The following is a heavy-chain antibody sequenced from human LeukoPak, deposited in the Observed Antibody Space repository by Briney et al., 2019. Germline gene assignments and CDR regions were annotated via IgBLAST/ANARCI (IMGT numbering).Heavy chain of an antibody. CDR1: GGSISSYY. Sequence: SETLSLTCTVSGGSISSYYWSWIRQPPGKGLEWIGEINHSGSTNYNPSLKSRVTISVDTSKDQFSLKLSSVTAADTAVYYCARGASDFWSGYYNRYFQHWGQGTLVTVSS. CDR3: ARGASDFWSGYYNRYFQH. D-gene: IGHD3-3*01. V-gene: IGHV4-34*01. CDR2: INHSGST. J-gene: IGHJ1*01.